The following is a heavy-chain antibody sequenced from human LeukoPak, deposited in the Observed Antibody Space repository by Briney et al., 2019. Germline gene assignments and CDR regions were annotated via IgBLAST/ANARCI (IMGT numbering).Heavy chain of an antibody. V-gene: IGHV1-69*10. CDR3: ARDGGGVVVPAAPGGMDV. Sequence: ASVKVSCKASGGTFSSYAISWVRQAPGQGLEWMGRIIPILGIANYAQKFQGRVTITADKSTSTAYMELSSLRSEDTAVYYCARDGGGVVVPAAPGGMDVWGQGTTVTVSS. J-gene: IGHJ6*02. CDR2: IIPILGIA. D-gene: IGHD2-2*01. CDR1: GGTFSSYA.